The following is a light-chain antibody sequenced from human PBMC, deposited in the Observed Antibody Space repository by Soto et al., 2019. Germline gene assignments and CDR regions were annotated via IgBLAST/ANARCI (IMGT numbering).Light chain of an antibody. CDR2: KAS. J-gene: IGKJ4*01. V-gene: IGKV1-5*03. CDR3: QLYNIFPLS. CDR1: QSISSW. Sequence: DFQMTQSPSTLSASLGDRFTITCRASQSISSWLAWYQQKPGKAPKLLIYKASSLESGVPSRFSGSGSGTEFTLTISCLQPDDFTTYYCQLYNIFPLSFGGGAKVDI.